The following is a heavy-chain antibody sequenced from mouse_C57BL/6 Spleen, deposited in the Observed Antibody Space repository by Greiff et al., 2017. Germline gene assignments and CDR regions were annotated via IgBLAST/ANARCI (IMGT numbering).Heavy chain of an antibody. J-gene: IGHJ2*01. CDR2: IDPSDSET. CDR1: GYTFTSYW. D-gene: IGHD2-12*01. V-gene: IGHV1-52*01. CDR3: ARSGWEYDTLYFDY. Sequence: QVQLQQPGAELVRPGSSVKLSCKASGYTFTSYWMHWVKQRPIQGLEWIGNIDPSDSETHYNKKFKDKATLTVDKSTSTAYMQLSSLTSEDSAVYYCARSGWEYDTLYFDYWGQGTTLTVSS.